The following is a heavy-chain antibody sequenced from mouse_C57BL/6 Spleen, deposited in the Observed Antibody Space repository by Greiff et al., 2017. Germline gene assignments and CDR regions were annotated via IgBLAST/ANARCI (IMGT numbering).Heavy chain of an antibody. V-gene: IGHV1-15*01. CDR1: GYTFTDYE. Sequence: QVQLQQSGAELVRPGASVTLSCKASGYTFTDYEMHWVKQTPVHGLEWIGAIDPETGGTAYNQKFKGKAILTADKSSSTAYMELRSLTSEDSAVYYCTREGVLRPRFDYWGQGTTLTVSS. D-gene: IGHD1-1*01. CDR3: TREGVLRPRFDY. CDR2: IDPETGGT. J-gene: IGHJ2*01.